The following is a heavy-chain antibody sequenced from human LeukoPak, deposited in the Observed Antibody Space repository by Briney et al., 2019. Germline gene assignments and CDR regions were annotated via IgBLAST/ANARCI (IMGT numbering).Heavy chain of an antibody. CDR1: GGSISSYY. D-gene: IGHD1-14*01. Sequence: KSSETLSLTCTVSGGSISSYYWSWIRQPPGKGLEWIGYIYTSGSTNYKPSLKGRVTISVDTSKNQFSLKLSSVTAADTAVYYCARHWEPASGEDDYFDYWGQGTLVTVSS. V-gene: IGHV4-4*09. CDR2: IYTSGST. CDR3: ARHWEPASGEDDYFDY. J-gene: IGHJ4*02.